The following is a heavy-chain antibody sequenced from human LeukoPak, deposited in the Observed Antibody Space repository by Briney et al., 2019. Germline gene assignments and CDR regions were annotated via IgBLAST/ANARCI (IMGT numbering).Heavy chain of an antibody. V-gene: IGHV4-39*01. CDR1: GGSISSGNYY. CDR2: IYYSGST. D-gene: IGHD2-2*01. Sequence: SETLSLTCTVSGGSISSGNYYWGWVRQPPGKGLEWIGSIYYSGSTYYNASLQSRVTISVDTSKNQFSLKVSSVTAADTAVYYCASIVIVRAVLQDWGQGTLVTVSS. J-gene: IGHJ1*01. CDR3: ASIVIVRAVLQD.